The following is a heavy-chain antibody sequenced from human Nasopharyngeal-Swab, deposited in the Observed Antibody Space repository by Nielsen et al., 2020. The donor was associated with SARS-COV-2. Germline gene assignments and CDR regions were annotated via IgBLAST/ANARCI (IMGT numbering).Heavy chain of an antibody. V-gene: IGHV4-39*07. CDR1: GGSISSSSYY. D-gene: IGHD5-18*01. J-gene: IGHJ4*02. Sequence: GALRLSCTVPGGSISSSSYYWGWIRQPPGKGLEWIGSIYYSGSTYYNPSLKSRVTISVDTSKNQFSLKLSSVTAADTAVYYCARDFEGYSYGSDDYWGQGTLVTVSS. CDR2: IYYSGST. CDR3: ARDFEGYSYGSDDY.